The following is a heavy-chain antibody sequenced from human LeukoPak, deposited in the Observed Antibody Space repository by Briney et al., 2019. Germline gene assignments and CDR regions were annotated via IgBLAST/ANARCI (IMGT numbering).Heavy chain of an antibody. Sequence: ASVKVSCKASGYTFTGYYMHWVRQAPGQGLEWMGWINPNSGGTNYAQKFQGRVTMTRDTSKNQFSLKLSSVTAADTAVYYCARDQAAAGMRYYYYYMDVWGKGTTVTISS. D-gene: IGHD6-13*01. CDR3: ARDQAAAGMRYYYYYMDV. CDR1: GYTFTGYY. CDR2: INPNSGGT. V-gene: IGHV1-2*02. J-gene: IGHJ6*03.